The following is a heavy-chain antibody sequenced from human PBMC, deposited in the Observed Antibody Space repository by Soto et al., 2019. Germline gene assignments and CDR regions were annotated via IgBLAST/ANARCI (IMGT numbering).Heavy chain of an antibody. CDR3: AKDLYSSSWGYFQH. D-gene: IGHD6-13*01. V-gene: IGHV3-23*01. CDR1: GYTFTDHY. J-gene: IGHJ1*01. Sequence: SCKASGYTFTDHYINWVRQAPGHAPEYMGWIHPNSGSGSSTYYADSVKGRFTISRDNSKNTLYLQMNSLRAEETAVYYCAKDLYSSSWGYFQHWGQGTLVTVSS. CDR2: NSGSGSST.